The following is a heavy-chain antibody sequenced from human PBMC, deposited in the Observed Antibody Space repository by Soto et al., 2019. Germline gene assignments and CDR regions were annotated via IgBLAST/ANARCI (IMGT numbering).Heavy chain of an antibody. V-gene: IGHV3-23*01. Sequence: EVQLLESGGGLVQPGGSLRPSCAASGFTFNNYAMTWVRQAPGKGLKWVSAISGGGDTTSYADSVKGRFTVSRDGSKNRRYLHLSSLRAEDTALYYCSKGRGGSGSLAPRVDFWGQGTLVTVSS. CDR2: ISGGGDTT. J-gene: IGHJ4*02. CDR3: SKGRGGSGSLAPRVDF. CDR1: GFTFNNYA. D-gene: IGHD3-10*01.